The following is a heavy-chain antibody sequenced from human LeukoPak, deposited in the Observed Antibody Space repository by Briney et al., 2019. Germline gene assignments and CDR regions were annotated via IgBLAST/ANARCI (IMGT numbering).Heavy chain of an antibody. CDR1: RFTFSSYA. Sequence: GGSLRLSCAASRFTFSSYAMSWVRQAPGKGLEWVSSISGSGGNTYYADSVKGRFTISRDNSKNTLYLQMNSLRAEDTAVYYCAKAQHTAMVRHGDYWGRGTLVTVSS. CDR2: ISGSGGNT. V-gene: IGHV3-23*01. CDR3: AKAQHTAMVRHGDY. D-gene: IGHD5-18*01. J-gene: IGHJ4*02.